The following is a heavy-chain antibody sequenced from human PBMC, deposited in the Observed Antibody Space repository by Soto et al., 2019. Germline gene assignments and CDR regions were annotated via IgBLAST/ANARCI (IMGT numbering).Heavy chain of an antibody. CDR3: ARAGSGWYDS. V-gene: IGHV3-74*01. CDR1: GFTFSTYW. D-gene: IGHD6-19*01. J-gene: IGHJ5*01. CDR2: INIDGSIT. Sequence: PGGSLRLSCAASGFTFSTYWMHWVRRAPGKGLVWVSRINIDGSITTYADSVRGRFTISRDNAKNTLSLQMNSLRAEDTAVYYCARAGSGWYDSWGQGTLVTVSS.